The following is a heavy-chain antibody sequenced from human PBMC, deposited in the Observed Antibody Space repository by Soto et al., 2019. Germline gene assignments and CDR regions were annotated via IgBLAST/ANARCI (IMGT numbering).Heavy chain of an antibody. J-gene: IGHJ6*02. D-gene: IGHD1-26*01. Sequence: GGSLRLSCAASGFTFSNYWMSWVRQAPGKGLEWVANIKQDGSEKYYVDSVKGRFTISRDNAKNSLYLQMNSLRAEDTAVYYCARRDSGSYYLSDYYGMDVWGQGTTVTVS. CDR1: GFTFSNYW. CDR2: IKQDGSEK. V-gene: IGHV3-7*03. CDR3: ARRDSGSYYLSDYYGMDV.